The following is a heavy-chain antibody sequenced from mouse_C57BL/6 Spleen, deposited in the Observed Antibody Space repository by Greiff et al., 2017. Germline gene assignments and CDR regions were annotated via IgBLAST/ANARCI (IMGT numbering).Heavy chain of an antibody. CDR2: IYPGDGDT. CDR3: ARESYYYGSSPFDY. V-gene: IGHV1-80*01. Sequence: VKLMESGAELVKPGASVKIPCKASGYAFSSYRMNWVKQRPGKGLEWIGQIYPGDGDTNYNGKFKGKATLTADKSTSTAYMQLSSLTSEDSAVYFCARESYYYGSSPFDYWGQGTTLTVSS. J-gene: IGHJ2*01. D-gene: IGHD1-1*01. CDR1: GYAFSSYR.